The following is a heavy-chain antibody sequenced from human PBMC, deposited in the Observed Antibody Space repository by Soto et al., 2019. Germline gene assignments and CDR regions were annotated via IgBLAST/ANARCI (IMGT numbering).Heavy chain of an antibody. CDR1: GFTFRSNA. D-gene: IGHD5-12*01. V-gene: IGHV3-13*04. CDR3: ARGWLRRGYFDY. CDR2: IGTAGDT. J-gene: IGHJ4*02. Sequence: EVQLVESGGGLVEPGGSLRLSCAASGFTFRSNAMHWVRQAPGKGLEWVSGIGTAGDTYYPDSVRGRFTISRENAKNSLYLQMKSLRAGDTAVYYCARGWLRRGYFDYWGQGTLVTVSS.